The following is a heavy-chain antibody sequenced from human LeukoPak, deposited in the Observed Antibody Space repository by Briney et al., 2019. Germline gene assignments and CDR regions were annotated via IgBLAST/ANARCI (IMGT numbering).Heavy chain of an antibody. J-gene: IGHJ4*02. CDR3: AKDAAYSSGWNY. Sequence: ASVKVSCKASGGTFSSYAISWVRQAPGQGLEWMGGIIPIFGTANYAQKFQGRVTITADESTSTAYMELSSLRAEDTAVYYCAKDAAYSSGWNYWGQGTLVTVSS. CDR1: GGTFSSYA. D-gene: IGHD6-19*01. V-gene: IGHV1-69*13. CDR2: IIPIFGTA.